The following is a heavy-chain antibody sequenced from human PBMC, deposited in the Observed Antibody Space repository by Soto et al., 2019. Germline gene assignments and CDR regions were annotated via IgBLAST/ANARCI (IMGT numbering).Heavy chain of an antibody. CDR1: GGSISRYY. CDR3: ARTYGRNFDY. J-gene: IGHJ4*02. V-gene: IGHV4-59*01. CDR2: IYYSGST. Sequence: SLILSLTCSVSGGSISRYYWRLIRQPPGKGLEWIGYIYYSGSTNYNPSLKSRVTISVDTSKNQFSLKLSSVTAADTALYYCARTYGRNFDYWGQGTLVTVSS. D-gene: IGHD3-10*01.